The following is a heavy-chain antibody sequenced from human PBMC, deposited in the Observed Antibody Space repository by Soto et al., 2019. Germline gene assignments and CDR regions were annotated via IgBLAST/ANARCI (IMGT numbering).Heavy chain of an antibody. V-gene: IGHV3-21*01. CDR3: ARGPMVRGEYYFDY. CDR2: ISSSSSYI. Sequence: GGSLRLSCAASGFTFSSYSMNWVRQAPGKGLEWVSSISSSSSYIYYADSVKGRFTISRDNAKNSLYLQMNSLRAEDTAVYYCARGPMVRGEYYFDYWGQGTLVTVSS. D-gene: IGHD3-10*01. CDR1: GFTFSSYS. J-gene: IGHJ4*02.